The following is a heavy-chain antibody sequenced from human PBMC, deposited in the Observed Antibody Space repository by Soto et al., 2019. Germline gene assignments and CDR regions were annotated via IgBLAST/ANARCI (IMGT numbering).Heavy chain of an antibody. Sequence: PSETLSLTCTVSGGSISSGGYYWSWIRQHPGKGLEWIGYIYYSGSTYYNPSLKSRVTISVDTSKNQFSLKLSSVTAADTAVYYCARDYSNYVYYYYYGMDVWGQGTTVTVSS. D-gene: IGHD4-4*01. CDR2: IYYSGST. CDR3: ARDYSNYVYYYYYGMDV. V-gene: IGHV4-31*03. J-gene: IGHJ6*02. CDR1: GGSISSGGYY.